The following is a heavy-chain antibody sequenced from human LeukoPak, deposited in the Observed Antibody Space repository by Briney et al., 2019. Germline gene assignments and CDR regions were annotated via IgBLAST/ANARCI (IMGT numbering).Heavy chain of an antibody. J-gene: IGHJ5*02. D-gene: IGHD2-2*01. CDR1: GYTFTSYD. V-gene: IGHV1-8*03. Sequence: ASVKVSCKASGYTFTSYDINWVRQATGQGLEWMGWMNPNSGNTGYAQKFQGRVTITRNTSISTAYMELSSLRSEDTAVYYCARGSGYCSSTSCYGNWFDPWGQGTLVTVSS. CDR2: MNPNSGNT. CDR3: ARGSGYCSSTSCYGNWFDP.